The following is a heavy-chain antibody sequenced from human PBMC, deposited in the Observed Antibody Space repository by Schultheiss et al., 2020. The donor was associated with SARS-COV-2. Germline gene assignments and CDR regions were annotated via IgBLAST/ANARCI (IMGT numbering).Heavy chain of an antibody. CDR3: AREALGYCSGGSCYSVYYYYGMDV. V-gene: IGHV3-74*01. D-gene: IGHD2-15*01. J-gene: IGHJ6*02. Sequence: GGSLRLSCAASGFTFSSYWMHWVRQAPGKGLVWVSRINSDGSSTSYADSVKGRFTISRDNAKNTLYLQMNSLRAEDTAVYYCAREALGYCSGGSCYSVYYYYGMDVWGQGTTVTVSS. CDR2: INSDGSST. CDR1: GFTFSSYW.